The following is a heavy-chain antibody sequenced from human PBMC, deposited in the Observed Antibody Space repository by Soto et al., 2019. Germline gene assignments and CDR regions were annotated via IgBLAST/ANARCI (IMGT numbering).Heavy chain of an antibody. CDR2: ISYDGSNK. CDR3: ARDNVGATPAYYYYYYGMDV. J-gene: IGHJ6*02. CDR1: GFTFSSYA. Sequence: GGSLRLSCAASGFTFSSYAMHWVRQAPGRGLEWVAVISYDGSNKYYADSVKGRFTISRDNSKNTLYLQMNSLRAEDTAVYYCARDNVGATPAYYYYYYGMDVWGQGTMVTVSS. D-gene: IGHD1-26*01. V-gene: IGHV3-30-3*01.